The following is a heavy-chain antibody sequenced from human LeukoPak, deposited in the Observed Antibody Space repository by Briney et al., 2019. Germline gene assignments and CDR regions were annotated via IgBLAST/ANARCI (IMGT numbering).Heavy chain of an antibody. J-gene: IGHJ1*01. CDR3: ALARAAAGTLSEYFQH. Sequence: SETLSLTCTVSGGSISSSSYYWGWIRQPPGKGLEWIGSIYYSGSTYYNPSLKSRVTISVDTSKNQFSLKLSSVTAADTAVYYCALARAAAGTLSEYFQHWGQGTLVTVSS. V-gene: IGHV4-39*07. CDR1: GGSISSSSYY. D-gene: IGHD6-13*01. CDR2: IYYSGST.